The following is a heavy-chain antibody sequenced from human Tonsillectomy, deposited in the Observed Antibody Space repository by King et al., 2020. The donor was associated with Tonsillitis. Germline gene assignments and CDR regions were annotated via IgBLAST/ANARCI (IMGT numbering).Heavy chain of an antibody. Sequence: VQLVESGGGLVKPGGSLRLSCAASGFTFSTYSMYWVRQAPGKGLEWVSSISSSNTYIYYADSVKGRFTISRDNAKNSLYLQMNSLRAEDTAVYYCAREGPYYYGSGSPEAFDIWGQGTMVTVSS. D-gene: IGHD3-10*01. V-gene: IGHV3-21*01. CDR3: AREGPYYYGSGSPEAFDI. CDR1: GFTFSTYS. CDR2: ISSSNTYI. J-gene: IGHJ3*02.